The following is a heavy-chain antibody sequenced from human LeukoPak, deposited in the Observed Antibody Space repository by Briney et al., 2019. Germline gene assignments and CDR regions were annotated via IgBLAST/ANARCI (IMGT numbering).Heavy chain of an antibody. Sequence: GGSLRLSCAASGFTFSSYWMHWVRQAPGKGLVWVSRINSDGSSTSYADSVKGRFTISRDNAKNTLYLQMSSLRADDTAVYHCAREDSSGWRNWFDPWGQGTLVTVSS. J-gene: IGHJ5*02. D-gene: IGHD6-19*01. V-gene: IGHV3-74*01. CDR2: INSDGSST. CDR3: AREDSSGWRNWFDP. CDR1: GFTFSSYW.